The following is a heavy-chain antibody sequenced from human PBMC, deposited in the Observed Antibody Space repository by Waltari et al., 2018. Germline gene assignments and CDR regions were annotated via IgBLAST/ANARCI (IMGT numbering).Heavy chain of an antibody. CDR3: ARDRGGYSSGWPYY. CDR2: INPNSGGT. V-gene: IGHV1-2*04. Sequence: QVQLVQSGAEVKKPGASVKVSCKASGYTFTGYYMHWVRQAPGQGLEWMGWINPNSGGTNDAQKFQGWVTMTRDTSISTSYMELSRLRSDDTAVYYCARDRGGYSSGWPYYWGQGTLVTVSS. CDR1: GYTFTGYY. D-gene: IGHD6-19*01. J-gene: IGHJ4*02.